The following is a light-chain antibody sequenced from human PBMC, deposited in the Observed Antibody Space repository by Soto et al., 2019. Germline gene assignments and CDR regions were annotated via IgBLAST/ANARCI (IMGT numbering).Light chain of an antibody. CDR3: RRSYSNPRA. CDR2: AAS. J-gene: IGKJ1*01. V-gene: IGKV1-39*01. Sequence: DIQMTQPPSSLSPSVGDRLTITCRASQSISSYLNWCQQKPGKAPKLLIYAASSLQSGVPSRFSGSGSGTDFTLTISSLQPEDFATYECRRSYSNPRASGQETEVDIK. CDR1: QSISSY.